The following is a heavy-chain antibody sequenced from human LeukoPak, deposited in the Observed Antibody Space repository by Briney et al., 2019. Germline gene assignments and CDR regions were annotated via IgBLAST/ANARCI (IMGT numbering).Heavy chain of an antibody. J-gene: IGHJ4*02. CDR2: IYTSGST. CDR1: GGSISSYY. V-gene: IGHV4-4*07. D-gene: IGHD3-9*01. Sequence: SETLSPTCTVSGGSISSYYWSWIRQPAGKGLEWIGRIYTSGSTNYNPSLKSRVTISVDTSKNQFSLKLSSVTAADTAVYYCARLDDILTGRIDYWGQGTLVTVSS. CDR3: ARLDDILTGRIDY.